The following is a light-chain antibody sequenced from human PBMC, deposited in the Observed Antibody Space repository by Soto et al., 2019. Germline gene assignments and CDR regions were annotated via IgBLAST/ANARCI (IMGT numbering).Light chain of an antibody. CDR1: QSIGGF. V-gene: IGKV1-27*01. CDR2: AAS. Sequence: DIQMTQSPSSLSVSVGDRVTITCRASQSIGGFLNWYQQKLGKAPKLLIYAASTLQSGVPSRFSGSGSGTDFTLTIGSLQPEDVATYYCQKYNSAPLTFGGGTKVEIK. J-gene: IGKJ4*01. CDR3: QKYNSAPLT.